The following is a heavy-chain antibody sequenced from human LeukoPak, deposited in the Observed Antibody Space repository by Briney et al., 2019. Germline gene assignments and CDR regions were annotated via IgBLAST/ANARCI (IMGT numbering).Heavy chain of an antibody. J-gene: IGHJ5*02. CDR3: ARDASITIFGVVMSWFDP. Sequence: SETLSLTCTVSGGSISSSSYYWGWIRQPPGKGLEWIGSVYYSGSTYYNPSLKSRVTISVDTSKNQFSLKLSSVTAADTAVYYCARDASITIFGVVMSWFDPWGQGTLVTVSS. CDR1: GGSISSSSYY. V-gene: IGHV4-39*07. D-gene: IGHD3-3*01. CDR2: VYYSGST.